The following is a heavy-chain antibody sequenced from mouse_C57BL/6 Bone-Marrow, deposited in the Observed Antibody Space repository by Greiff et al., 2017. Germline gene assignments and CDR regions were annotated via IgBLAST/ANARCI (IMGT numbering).Heavy chain of an antibody. CDR1: GFTFSDYY. D-gene: IGHD1-1*01. Sequence: EVMLVESGGGLVQPGGSLKLSCAASGFTFSDYYMYWVRQTPEKRLEWVAYISNGGGSPYYPDTVKGRFTISRDNAKNTLYLQMSRLKSEDTAMYYCARPPFITTDAMDYWGQGTSVTVSS. V-gene: IGHV5-12*01. CDR2: ISNGGGSP. CDR3: ARPPFITTDAMDY. J-gene: IGHJ4*01.